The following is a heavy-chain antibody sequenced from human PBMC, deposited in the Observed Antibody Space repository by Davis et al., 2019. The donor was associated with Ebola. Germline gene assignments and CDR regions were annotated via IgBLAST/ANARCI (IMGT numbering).Heavy chain of an antibody. J-gene: IGHJ3*02. CDR1: GYTLTELS. CDR3: ATGPGIWGAFDI. D-gene: IGHD7-27*01. CDR2: FDPEDGET. V-gene: IGHV1-24*01. Sequence: AASVTVSCKVSGYTLTELSMHWVRQAPGKGLEWMGGFDPEDGETIYAQKFQGRVTMTEDTSTDTAYMELSSLRSEDTAVYYCATGPGIWGAFDIWGQGTMVTVSS.